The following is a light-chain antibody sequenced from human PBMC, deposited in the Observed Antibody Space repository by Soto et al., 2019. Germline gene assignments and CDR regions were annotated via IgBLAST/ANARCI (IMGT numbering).Light chain of an antibody. CDR3: MQALQTPIT. CDR2: LGS. J-gene: IGKJ5*01. CDR1: HSLLHSNGYNY. V-gene: IGKV2-28*01. Sequence: DIVITQSPLSLPVTPGEPASISCRSSHSLLHSNGYNYLDWYLQKPGQSPQLLIYLGSNRASGVPDRFSGSGSGTDFTLKISRVEAEDVGVYYCMQALQTPITFGQGARLEV.